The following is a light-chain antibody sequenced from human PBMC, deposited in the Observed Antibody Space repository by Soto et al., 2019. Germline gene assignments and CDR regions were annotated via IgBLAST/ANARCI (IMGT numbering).Light chain of an antibody. CDR2: EVN. Sequence: QSVLTQPASVSGSPGQSITISCTGVSSDVGGYNYVSWSQQHPGKAPQLMIYEVNNRPSGVSNRFSGSKSGNTASLTISGLQAEDEADYYCSSYTSSSTFVFGTGTKVTVL. J-gene: IGLJ1*01. CDR1: SSDVGGYNY. V-gene: IGLV2-14*01. CDR3: SSYTSSSTFV.